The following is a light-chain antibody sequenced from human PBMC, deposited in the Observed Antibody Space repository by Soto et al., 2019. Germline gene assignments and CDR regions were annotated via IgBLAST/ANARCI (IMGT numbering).Light chain of an antibody. Sequence: QSVLTQQPSVSGAPGQRVTISCTGSSSNTGAGYDVHWYQQLPGTAPKLLIYGNSNRPSGVPDRFSGSKSGTSASLAITGLQAEDEADYYCQSYDSSLSAHVVFGGGTKLTVL. CDR2: GNS. CDR3: QSYDSSLSAHVV. CDR1: SSNTGAGYD. J-gene: IGLJ2*01. V-gene: IGLV1-40*01.